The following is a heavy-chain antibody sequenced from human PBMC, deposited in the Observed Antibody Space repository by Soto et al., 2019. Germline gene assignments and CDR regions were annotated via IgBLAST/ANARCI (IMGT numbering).Heavy chain of an antibody. Sequence: GASVKVSCKASGYTFTSYAMHWVRQAPGQRLEWMGWINAGNGNTKYSQKFQGRVTITRDTSASTAYMELRSLRSDDTAVYYCARGRRLGDYYYYYMDVWGKGTTVTVSS. J-gene: IGHJ6*03. V-gene: IGHV1-3*01. CDR2: INAGNGNT. CDR3: ARGRRLGDYYYYYMDV. D-gene: IGHD3-16*01. CDR1: GYTFTSYA.